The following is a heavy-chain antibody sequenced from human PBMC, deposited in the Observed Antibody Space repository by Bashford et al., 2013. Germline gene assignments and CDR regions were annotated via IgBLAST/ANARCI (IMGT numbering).Heavy chain of an antibody. CDR3: WAVVEAGSHSTWNY. CDR2: ISHDGSKI. J-gene: IGHJ4*02. Sequence: VRQAPGKGLEWVTVISHDGSKIFYTDSVKGRFTISRDDSKNTLYLQMDSVRPEDTALYYCWAVVEAGSHSTWNYWGQGTLVTVSS. V-gene: IGHV3-30*03. D-gene: IGHD3-10*01.